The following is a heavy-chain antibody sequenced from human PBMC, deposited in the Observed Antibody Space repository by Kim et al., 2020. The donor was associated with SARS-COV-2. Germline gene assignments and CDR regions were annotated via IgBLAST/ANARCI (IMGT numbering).Heavy chain of an antibody. J-gene: IGHJ5*02. V-gene: IGHV1-69*13. Sequence: SVKVSCKASGGTFINYVIIWLRQAPGQGLEWVGMIIPMFGTTDSAQKFQGRVTIAADESTSTAYMELNNLRSEDTAVYYCGIQRDGNNRASDPWGQGTLVTVAS. CDR1: GGTFINYV. D-gene: IGHD3-10*01. CDR2: IIPMFGTT. CDR3: GIQRDGNNRASDP.